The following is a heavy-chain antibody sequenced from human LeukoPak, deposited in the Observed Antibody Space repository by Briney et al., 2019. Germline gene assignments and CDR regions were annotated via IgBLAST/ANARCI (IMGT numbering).Heavy chain of an antibody. J-gene: IGHJ5*01. CDR1: DYSISSGYY. CDR3: ATRYCSSGTCYPSSWFDS. CDR2: IYHGGST. Sequence: SETLSLTCAVSDYSISSGYYWGWIRQPPGKGLEWIGTIYHGGSTYYNPSLKSRVTISIDTSKNQISLKLSSVTAADTAMYYCATRYCSSGTCYPSSWFDSWGQGTLVTVSS. D-gene: IGHD2-15*01. V-gene: IGHV4-38-2*01.